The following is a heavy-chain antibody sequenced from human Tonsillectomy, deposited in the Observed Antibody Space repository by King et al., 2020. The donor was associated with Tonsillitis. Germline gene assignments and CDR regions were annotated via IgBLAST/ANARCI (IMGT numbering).Heavy chain of an antibody. CDR3: AREGPTRGYFDY. Sequence: VQLVESGGGSVKPGGSLRLSCAASGFSFSDHYMSWIRQAPGKGLEWVSYISSSGSTLYYADSVKGRFTISRDNAKNSLYLQLNSLRAEDTAVYYCAREGPTRGYFDYWGQGTLVTVSS. J-gene: IGHJ4*02. V-gene: IGHV3-11*01. CDR1: GFSFSDHY. CDR2: ISSSGSTL. D-gene: IGHD5-12*01.